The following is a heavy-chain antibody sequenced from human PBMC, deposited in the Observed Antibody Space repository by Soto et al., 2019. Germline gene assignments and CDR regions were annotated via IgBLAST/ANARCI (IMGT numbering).Heavy chain of an antibody. CDR2: IIPIFGTA. J-gene: IGHJ3*02. Sequence: QVQLVQSGAEVKKPGSSVKVSCKPSGGTFSSYAISWVRQAPGQGLQWMGGIIPIFGTANYAQKFRGRVTITAVESTTTAYMELSSRRSEDTAVYYCARFRGYSDSSGYLIHDAFDIWGQGTMVTVSS. V-gene: IGHV1-69*01. D-gene: IGHD3-22*01. CDR1: GGTFSSYA. CDR3: ARFRGYSDSSGYLIHDAFDI.